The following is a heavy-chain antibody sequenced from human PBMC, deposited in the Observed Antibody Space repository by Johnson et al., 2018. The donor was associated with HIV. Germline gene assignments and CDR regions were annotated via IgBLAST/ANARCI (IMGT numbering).Heavy chain of an antibody. CDR3: AKDLVDTAMVIGAFDI. Sequence: QVQLVESGGRVVQPGRSLRLSCAASGFTFSSYGMHWVRQAPGKGLEWVAVISHDGSDKNYADYLKGRFTFSRDNSKNTLDLQMNSLRAEDTAVYYCAKDLVDTAMVIGAFDIWGQWTMVTVSS. V-gene: IGHV3-30*18. CDR2: ISHDGSDK. J-gene: IGHJ3*02. D-gene: IGHD5-18*01. CDR1: GFTFSSYG.